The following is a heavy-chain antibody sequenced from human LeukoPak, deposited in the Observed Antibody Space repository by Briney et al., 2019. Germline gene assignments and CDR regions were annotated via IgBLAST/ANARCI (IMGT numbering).Heavy chain of an antibody. J-gene: IGHJ4*02. CDR1: RGSISNWY. D-gene: IGHD3-3*01. CDR2: IYDSGST. V-gene: IGHV4-4*07. CDR3: ARTTGHYLFDQ. Sequence: PSETLSLTCTVSRGSISNWYWSWIRQPAGKGLEWIGRIYDSGSTEYNPSLRSRVIMSVDTSKNEFSLKLSSVTAADTAVYYCARTTGHYLFDQWGQGTLVIAS.